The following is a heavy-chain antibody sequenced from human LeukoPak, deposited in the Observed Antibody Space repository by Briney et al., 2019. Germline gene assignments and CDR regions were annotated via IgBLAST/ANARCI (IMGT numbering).Heavy chain of an antibody. Sequence: GPSLRLSCAASGFTFSDGWMSWVRHPPGNRLELLGHVKSKTDGQTTDYAASVKGRFTISRNDSKNTLYLQKNSLKTDATAVYYCTTGLGRSDFDYWGQGTLVTVSS. CDR3: TTGLGRSDFDY. J-gene: IGHJ4*02. V-gene: IGHV3-15*05. CDR2: VKSKTDGQTT. CDR1: GFTFSDGW.